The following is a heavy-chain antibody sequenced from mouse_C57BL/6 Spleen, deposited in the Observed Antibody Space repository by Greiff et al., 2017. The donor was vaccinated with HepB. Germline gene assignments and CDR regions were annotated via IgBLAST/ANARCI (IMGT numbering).Heavy chain of an antibody. CDR1: GFTFGDYG. CDR3: ARKAYYSNYESAMDY. D-gene: IGHD2-5*01. Sequence: EVQLVESGGGLVKPGGSLKLSCAASGFTFGDYGMHWVRQAPEKGLEWVAYISSGSSTIYYADTVKGRFTISRDNAKNTLFLQMTSLRSEDTAMYYCARKAYYSNYESAMDYWGQGTSVTVSS. J-gene: IGHJ4*01. V-gene: IGHV5-17*01. CDR2: ISSGSSTI.